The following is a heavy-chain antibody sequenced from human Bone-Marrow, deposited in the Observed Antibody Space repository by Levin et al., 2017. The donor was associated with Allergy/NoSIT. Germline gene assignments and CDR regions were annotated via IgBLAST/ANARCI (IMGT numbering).Heavy chain of an antibody. CDR3: ARDIVTRYSKGTQYGMDV. J-gene: IGHJ6*02. CDR1: GFTFSSYA. V-gene: IGHV3-30-3*01. CDR2: ISYDGSNK. Sequence: LSLTCAASGFTFSSYAMHWVRQAPGKGLEWVAVISYDGSNKYYADSVKGRFTISRDNSKNTLYLQMNSLRAEDTAVYYCARDIVTRYSKGTQYGMDVWGQGTTVTVSS. D-gene: IGHD4-11*01.